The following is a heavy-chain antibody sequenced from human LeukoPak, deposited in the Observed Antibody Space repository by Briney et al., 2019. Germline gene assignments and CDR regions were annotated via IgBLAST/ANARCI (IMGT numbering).Heavy chain of an antibody. Sequence: PSETLSLTCTVSGGSISSSSYYWGWIRQPPGKGLEWIGSIYYSGSTYYNPSLKSRVTISVDTSKNQFSLKLSSVTAADTAVYYCARRPRHYYYMDVWGKGTTVTVSS. J-gene: IGHJ6*03. CDR3: ARRPRHYYYMDV. CDR1: GGSISSSSYY. V-gene: IGHV4-39*01. CDR2: IYYSGST.